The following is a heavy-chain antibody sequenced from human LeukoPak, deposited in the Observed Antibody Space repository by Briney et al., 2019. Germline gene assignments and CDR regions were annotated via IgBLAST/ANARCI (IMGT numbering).Heavy chain of an antibody. CDR1: GGPISSGGYS. Sequence: SETLSLTCAVSGGPISSGGYSWSWIRQPPGKGLEWIGYIYHSGSTYYNPSLKSRVTISVDRSKNQFSLKLSSVTAADTAVYYCARGDIVVVPAAIHSWFDPWGQGTLVTVSS. CDR3: ARGDIVVVPAAIHSWFDP. V-gene: IGHV4-30-2*01. J-gene: IGHJ5*02. D-gene: IGHD2-2*01. CDR2: IYHSGST.